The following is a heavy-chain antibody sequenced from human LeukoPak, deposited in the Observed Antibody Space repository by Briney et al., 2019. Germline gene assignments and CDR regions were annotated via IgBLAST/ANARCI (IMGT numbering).Heavy chain of an antibody. J-gene: IGHJ3*02. CDR2: IYYSGST. CDR1: GGSISSYY. CDR3: ARPGIAVAGTGDDAFDI. V-gene: IGHV4-59*08. D-gene: IGHD6-19*01. Sequence: SETLSLTCTVSGGSISSYYWSWIRQPPGKGLEWIGYIYYSGSTNYNPSLKSRVTISVDTSKNQFSLKLSSVTAADTAVYYCARPGIAVAGTGDDAFDIWGQGTMVTVSS.